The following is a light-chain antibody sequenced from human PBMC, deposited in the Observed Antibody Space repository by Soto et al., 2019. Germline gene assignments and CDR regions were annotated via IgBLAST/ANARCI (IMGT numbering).Light chain of an antibody. Sequence: ELVLTQSPGTLSLSPVESATVSGRASQTISRNYLVWYQKKRGQAPRLLIYGASTRATGIPVRFSGSGSGTDFTLTINNLEPEDFAVYYCQQRNDGLTFGGGTKVDI. J-gene: IGKJ4*01. CDR2: GAS. CDR1: QTISRNY. CDR3: QQRNDGLT. V-gene: IGKV3D-20*02.